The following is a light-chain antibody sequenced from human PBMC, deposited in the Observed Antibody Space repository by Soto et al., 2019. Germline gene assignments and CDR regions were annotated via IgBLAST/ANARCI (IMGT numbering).Light chain of an antibody. CDR1: QSISSY. V-gene: IGKV1-39*01. CDR2: AAS. Sequence: DIQMTQSPSSLSASVGDRVTITCRASQSISSYLNWYRQKPGKAPELLIYAASGLQSGVPSRFSGSGSGTDFTLTISSLQPEDFATYYCQQNYSIPPTFGPGTTVDIK. J-gene: IGKJ3*01. CDR3: QQNYSIPPT.